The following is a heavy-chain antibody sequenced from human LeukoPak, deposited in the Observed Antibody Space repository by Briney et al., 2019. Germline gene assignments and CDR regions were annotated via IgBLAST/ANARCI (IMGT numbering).Heavy chain of an antibody. Sequence: SETLSLTCTVSGGSISSYYWNWIRQPPGKGPEWIGFSHYSGSTKYNASLKSRVTMSVDTSKNQFSLKLSSVTATDTAVYYCAKWAPNNRAFDSWGQGTLVTVSS. J-gene: IGHJ4*02. CDR3: AKWAPNNRAFDS. CDR1: GGSISSYY. CDR2: SHYSGST. D-gene: IGHD1/OR15-1a*01. V-gene: IGHV4-59*08.